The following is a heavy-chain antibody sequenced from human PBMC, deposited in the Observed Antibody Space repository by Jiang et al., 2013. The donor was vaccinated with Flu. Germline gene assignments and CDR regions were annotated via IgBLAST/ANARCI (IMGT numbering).Heavy chain of an antibody. CDR1: GGSISSSSHY. J-gene: IGHJ4*02. Sequence: GPGLVKSSETLSLTCTVSGGSISSSSHYWGWIRQPPGKGPEWIGSIYYSGRTWYNLSLQSRVTISVDTSKNQFSLRLSSVTAADTAVYYCAKDMTTTGVNFFDYWGQGSRVTVSS. CDR3: AKDMTTTGVNFFDY. D-gene: IGHD4-17*01. CDR2: IYYSGRT. V-gene: IGHV4-39*07.